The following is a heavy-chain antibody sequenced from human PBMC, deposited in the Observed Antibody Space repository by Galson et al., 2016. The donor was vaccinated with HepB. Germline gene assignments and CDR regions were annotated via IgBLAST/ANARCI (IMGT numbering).Heavy chain of an antibody. J-gene: IGHJ2*01. CDR1: GFTFTSYA. D-gene: IGHD2/OR15-2a*01. Sequence: SLRLSCAASGFTFTSYAMHWVRQAPGKGLEYVSAISSNGGTTYYADSVKGRFTISRVNPKNTLYLQISGLRPDDSAVYYGVRDHYPDKTTYYYWYFDLWGRGTPVTVSS. V-gene: IGHV3-64D*06. CDR2: ISSNGGTT. CDR3: VRDHYPDKTTYYYWYFDL.